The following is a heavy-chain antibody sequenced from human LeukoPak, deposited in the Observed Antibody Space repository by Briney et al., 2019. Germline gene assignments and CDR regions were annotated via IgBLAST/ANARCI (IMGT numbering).Heavy chain of an antibody. CDR3: ARAKGIAAAGTFDY. D-gene: IGHD6-13*01. CDR2: MNPNSGNT. CDR1: GYTSTSYD. J-gene: IGHJ4*02. V-gene: IGHV1-8*01. Sequence: ASVKVSCKASGYTSTSYDINWVRQATGQGLEWMGWMNPNSGNTGYAQKFQGRVTMTRNTSISTAYMELSSLRSEDTAVYYCARAKGIAAAGTFDYWGQGTLVTVSS.